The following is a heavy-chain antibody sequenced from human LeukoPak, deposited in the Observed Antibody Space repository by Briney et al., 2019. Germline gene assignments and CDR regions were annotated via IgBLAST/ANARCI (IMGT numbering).Heavy chain of an antibody. CDR2: ISYDGSNI. CDR1: GFTFSNYG. Sequence: GSLRLSCAASGFTFSNYGFHWVRQAQGKGLEWVAVISYDGSNIYYAASVKGRFTISRDNSKNTVFLQMNSLRTEDTAVYYCVCWLGGDHNYMDVWGKGTKVTVSS. V-gene: IGHV3-30*03. D-gene: IGHD3-10*01. CDR3: VCWLGGDHNYMDV. J-gene: IGHJ6*03.